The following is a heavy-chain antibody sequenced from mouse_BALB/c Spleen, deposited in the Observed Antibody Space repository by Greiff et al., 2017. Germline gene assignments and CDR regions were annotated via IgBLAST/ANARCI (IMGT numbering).Heavy chain of an antibody. CDR3: ARGTGKGGYFDY. V-gene: IGHV5-17*02. J-gene: IGHJ2*01. Sequence: EVQRVESGGGLVQPGGSRKLSCAASGFTFSSFGMHWVRQAPEKGLEWVAYISSGSSTIYYADTVKGRFTISRDNPKNTLFLQMTSLRSEDTAMYYCARGTGKGGYFDYWGQGTTLTVSS. D-gene: IGHD4-1*01. CDR2: ISSGSSTI. CDR1: GFTFSSFG.